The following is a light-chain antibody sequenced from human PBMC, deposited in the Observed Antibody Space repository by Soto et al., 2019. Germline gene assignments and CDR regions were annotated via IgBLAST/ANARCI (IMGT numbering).Light chain of an antibody. Sequence: EIVLTQPPGPLSVSPGDRVTLSCRASQTVNNNYLAWYQQKPGQAPRLLIYGASTPATGTPARFSGSGSGTHFTLTVSRLEPKDFAVYYCQQYGGSAPWTFGPGTKVDMK. CDR3: QQYGGSAPWT. CDR2: GAS. J-gene: IGKJ1*01. CDR1: QTVNNNY. V-gene: IGKV3-20*01.